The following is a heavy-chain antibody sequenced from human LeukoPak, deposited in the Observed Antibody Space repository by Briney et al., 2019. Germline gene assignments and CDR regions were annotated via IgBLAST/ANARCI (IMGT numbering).Heavy chain of an antibody. CDR1: GFTFGSYS. CDR3: ARVTYYYDSSGCLDY. V-gene: IGHV3-48*01. CDR2: ISSSSSTI. J-gene: IGHJ4*02. D-gene: IGHD3-22*01. Sequence: GGSLRLSCAASGFTFGSYSMNWVRQAPGKGLEWVSYISSSSSTIYYADSVKGRFTISRDNAKNSLYLQMNSLRAEDTAVYYCARVTYYYDSSGCLDYWGQGTLVTVSS.